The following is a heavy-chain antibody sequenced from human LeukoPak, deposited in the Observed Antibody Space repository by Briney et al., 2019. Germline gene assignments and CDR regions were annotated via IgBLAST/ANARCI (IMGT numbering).Heavy chain of an antibody. V-gene: IGHV4-59*01. CDR2: IYYSGST. J-gene: IGHJ6*02. CDR1: GGSISSYY. CDR3: ARVAFQYYYYGMDV. Sequence: RTSETLSLTCTVSGGSISSYYWSWIRQPPGKGLEWIGYIYYSGSTNYNPSLKSRVTISVDMSKNQFSLKLSSVTAADTAVYYCARVAFQYYYYGMDVWGQGTTVTVSS.